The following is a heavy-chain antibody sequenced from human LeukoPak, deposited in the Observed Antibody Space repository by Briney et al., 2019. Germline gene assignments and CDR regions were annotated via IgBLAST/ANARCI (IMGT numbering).Heavy chain of an antibody. CDR2: THFSGTT. CDR1: GGSISRHY. V-gene: IGHV4-59*11. Sequence: SETLSLTCSVSGGSISRHYWTWIRQPPGKGLEWIGYTHFSGTTNYNPSLKSRATISLDRAKNQISLTLTSVTAADTAVYFCARSKAAGSYDFWGQATLVTVSP. CDR3: ARSKAAGSYDF. D-gene: IGHD6-13*01. J-gene: IGHJ4*02.